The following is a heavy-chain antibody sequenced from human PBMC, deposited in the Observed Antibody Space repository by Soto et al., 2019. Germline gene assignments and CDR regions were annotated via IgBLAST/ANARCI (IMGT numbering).Heavy chain of an antibody. CDR2: IYHSGST. J-gene: IGHJ6*03. CDR3: ATVGMVEGKGVVYYYYHDTDV. CDR1: SGSISSSNW. D-gene: IGHD2-15*01. Sequence: QVQLQESGPGLVKPSGTLSLTCAVSSGSISSSNWWSWVRQPPGKGLEWIGEIYHSGSTNYNPSLKSRVTISVDKSKNQFSLKLGSVAAAETPVYYCATVGMVEGKGVVYYYYHDTDVGGKGTRVTVSS. V-gene: IGHV4-4*02.